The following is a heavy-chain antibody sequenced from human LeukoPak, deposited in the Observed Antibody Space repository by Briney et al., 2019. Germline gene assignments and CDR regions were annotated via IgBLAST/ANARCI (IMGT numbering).Heavy chain of an antibody. Sequence: GGSLRLSCAASGFTFSDYYMSWIRQAPGKGLEWVPCISSSRSYTNYADSVKGRFTISRDNAKNSLYLEMNSLRAEDTAVYYCARGTGSGWYEVAYWGQGTLVTVSS. D-gene: IGHD6-19*01. CDR3: ARGTGSGWYEVAY. J-gene: IGHJ4*02. CDR2: ISSSRSYT. CDR1: GFTFSDYY. V-gene: IGHV3-11*05.